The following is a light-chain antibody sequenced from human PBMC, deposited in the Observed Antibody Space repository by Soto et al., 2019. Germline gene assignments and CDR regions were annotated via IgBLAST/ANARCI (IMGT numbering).Light chain of an antibody. CDR3: SSHTSSCTSYV. CDR2: DVS. CDR1: SSDVGGYNY. J-gene: IGLJ1*01. V-gene: IGLV2-14*01. Sequence: QSALTQPASVSGSPGQSITISCTGTSSDVGGYNYVSWYQQHPGKAPKLMIYDVSNRPSGVSNRFSGSKSANTASLTISGLQTEDEADYYCSSHTSSCTSYVFGTGTKLTVL.